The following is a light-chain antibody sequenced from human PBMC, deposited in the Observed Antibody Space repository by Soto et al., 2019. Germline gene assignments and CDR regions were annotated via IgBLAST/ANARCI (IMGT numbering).Light chain of an antibody. CDR2: NVA. CDR3: VSYTSSTTAV. CDR1: GCALGSSNF. Sequence: QFVLTQPASVSDSPGQSITISCTGTGCALGSSNFVSWYQQHPRKPPNLIIYNVAKRPSGVSNRLSGSKSGSTASLLISRLQTEDEADYYGVSYTSSTTAVVGTGTKVTV. J-gene: IGLJ1*01. V-gene: IGLV2-14*03.